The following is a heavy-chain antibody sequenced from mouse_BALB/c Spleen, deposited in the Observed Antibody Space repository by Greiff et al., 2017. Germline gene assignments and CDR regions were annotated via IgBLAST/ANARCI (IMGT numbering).Heavy chain of an antibody. Sequence: QVQLQQSGPGLVAPSQSLSITCTVSGFSLTSYGVHWVRQPPGKGLEWLGVIWAGGSTNYNSALMSRLSISKDNSKSQVFLKMNSLQTDDTAMYYCARAPSNWEYAMDDWGQGTSVTVSS. D-gene: IGHD4-1*01. CDR1: GFSLTSYG. CDR2: IWAGGST. CDR3: ARAPSNWEYAMDD. J-gene: IGHJ4*01. V-gene: IGHV2-9*02.